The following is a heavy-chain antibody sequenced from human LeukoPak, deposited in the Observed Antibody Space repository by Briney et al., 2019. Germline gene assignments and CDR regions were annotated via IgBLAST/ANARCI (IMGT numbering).Heavy chain of an antibody. CDR3: AKRLGYNSGWYYFDY. V-gene: IGHV3-7*05. J-gene: IGHJ4*02. CDR2: IKQDGSEK. Sequence: PGGSLRLSCAASGFTFSSYYMAWVRQAPGKGLEWVANIKQDGSEKYYVGSVKGRFTISRDNSKNTLYLQMNSLRAEDTAVYYCAKRLGYNSGWYYFDYWGQGTLVTVSS. CDR1: GFTFSSYY. D-gene: IGHD6-19*01.